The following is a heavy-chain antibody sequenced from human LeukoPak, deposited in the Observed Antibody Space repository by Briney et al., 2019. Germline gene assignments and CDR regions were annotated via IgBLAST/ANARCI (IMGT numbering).Heavy chain of an antibody. CDR3: ARGKIASYSYGMDV. Sequence: GGSLRLSCAASVLTFRSYAMSCVRQAPGKGVEWVSTIGGSGGSTYYADSVTGRFTISRDNSKNTLYLQMNRLRAEDTAVYYCARGKIASYSYGMDVWGQGTTVTVSS. CDR1: VLTFRSYA. V-gene: IGHV3-23*01. CDR2: IGGSGGST. D-gene: IGHD3-10*01. J-gene: IGHJ6*02.